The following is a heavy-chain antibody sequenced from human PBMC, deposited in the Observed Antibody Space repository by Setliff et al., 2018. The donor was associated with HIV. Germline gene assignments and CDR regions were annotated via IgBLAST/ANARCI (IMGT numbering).Heavy chain of an antibody. CDR3: AREHSTTWPYFDF. V-gene: IGHV1-69*10. CDR1: GGTFSSYV. D-gene: IGHD6-13*01. J-gene: IGHJ4*02. Sequence: SVKVSCKASGGTFSSYVISWVRQAPGQGPEWMGGIIPMYGVTNYARKFQGRVTMTTDTSTSTAYMELRSLRSDDTAVYFCAREHSTTWPYFDFWGQGTLVTGS. CDR2: IIPMYGVT.